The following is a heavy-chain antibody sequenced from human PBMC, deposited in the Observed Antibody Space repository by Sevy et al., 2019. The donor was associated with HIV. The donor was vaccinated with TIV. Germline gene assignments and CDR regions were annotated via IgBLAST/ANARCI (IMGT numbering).Heavy chain of an antibody. CDR3: ATGGGRTCCYDY. V-gene: IGHV1-24*01. Sequence: VSVKVSCKVSGYTLTELSMHWVRQAPGKGLEWMGGFDPEDGETIYAQKFQGRVTMTEDTSTDTAYMELSSLRSEDTAVYYCATGGGRTCCYDYWGQGTLVTVSS. CDR2: FDPEDGET. CDR1: GYTLTELS. J-gene: IGHJ4*02. D-gene: IGHD2-2*01.